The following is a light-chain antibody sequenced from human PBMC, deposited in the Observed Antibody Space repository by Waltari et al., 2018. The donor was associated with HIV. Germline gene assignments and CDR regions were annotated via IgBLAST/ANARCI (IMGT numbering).Light chain of an antibody. J-gene: IGKJ4*01. CDR2: SAS. CDR3: QQASSFPHT. Sequence: DIQMAQSPSSLSASVGDSVSLICRASHRIDDKLAWYQQQPGKAPKLLIYSASRLQSGVPSRFAGYGSATNFSLTITGLRAEDSATYYCQQASSFPHTFGGGTKVDI. CDR1: HRIDDK. V-gene: IGKV1-12*01.